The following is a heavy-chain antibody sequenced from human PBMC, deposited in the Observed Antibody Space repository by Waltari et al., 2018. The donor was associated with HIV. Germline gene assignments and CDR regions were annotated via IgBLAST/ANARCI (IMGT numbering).Heavy chain of an antibody. CDR3: AGFTSGWNSVDY. CDR2: IYYSGST. D-gene: IGHD6-19*01. Sequence: QVQLQESGPRLVKPSEALSLTCSVSGGSVTSGTYSWRWIRQPPGKALEWIGDIYYSGSTKYNPSLKSRVSISLDTSRNQLSLNLRSVTAADTALYYCAGFTSGWNSVDYWGRGTLVTVSP. V-gene: IGHV4-61*01. J-gene: IGHJ4*02. CDR1: GGSVTSGTYS.